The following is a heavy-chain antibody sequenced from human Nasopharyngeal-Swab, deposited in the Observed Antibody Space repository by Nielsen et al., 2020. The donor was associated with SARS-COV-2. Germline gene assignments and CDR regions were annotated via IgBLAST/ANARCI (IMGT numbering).Heavy chain of an antibody. J-gene: IGHJ4*02. D-gene: IGHD3-10*01. CDR3: ARLGYGSGSYVDY. V-gene: IGHV5-51*01. Sequence: VRQMPGKGLEWMGTIYPGDSDTRYSPSFQGQVTISADKSISTAYLQWSSLKASDTAMYYCARLGYGSGSYVDYWGQGTLVTVSS. CDR2: IYPGDSDT.